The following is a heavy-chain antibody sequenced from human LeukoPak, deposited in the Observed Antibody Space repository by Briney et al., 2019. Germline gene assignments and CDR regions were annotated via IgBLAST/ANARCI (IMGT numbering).Heavy chain of an antibody. D-gene: IGHD2-2*03. V-gene: IGHV4-34*01. CDR2: ISHSGST. Sequence: SGTLALTCSVYGGSFSGYYWSWIRQPPGKGLEWIGEISHSGSTNYNPSLKNRVTISVDTSKNQFSLKLSSVTAADTAVNYCARMLLDIVVVPAAMISPYFDYWGQGTLVTVSS. J-gene: IGHJ4*02. CDR1: GGSFSGYY. CDR3: ARMLLDIVVVPAAMISPYFDY.